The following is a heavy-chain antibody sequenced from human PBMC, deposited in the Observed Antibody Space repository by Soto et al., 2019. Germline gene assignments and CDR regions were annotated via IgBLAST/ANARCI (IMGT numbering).Heavy chain of an antibody. J-gene: IGHJ4*02. V-gene: IGHV3-30*18. CDR3: AKDREPGGYSYVSFDY. CDR2: ISYDGSNK. CDR1: GFTFSSYG. D-gene: IGHD5-18*01. Sequence: QVQLVESGGSLVQPGRSLRLSSAASGFTFSSYGMHWVRQAPGKGLEWVAVISYDGSNKYYADSVKGRFTISRDNSKNTLYLQMNSLRAQDTAVYYCAKDREPGGYSYVSFDYWGQGTLVTVSS.